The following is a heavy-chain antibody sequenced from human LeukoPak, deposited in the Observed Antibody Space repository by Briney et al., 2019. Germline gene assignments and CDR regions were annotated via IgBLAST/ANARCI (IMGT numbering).Heavy chain of an antibody. CDR3: ARVSMLVYFDY. CDR2: ISSSGSTM. Sequence: GESLKISCAASGFTFSSYEMNWVRQAPGKGLEWVSYISSSGSTMYYADSVKGRFTISRDNAKNSLFLLMNSLRAEDTAVYYCARVSMLVYFDYWGQGTLVTVSS. J-gene: IGHJ4*02. CDR1: GFTFSSYE. V-gene: IGHV3-48*03. D-gene: IGHD6-13*01.